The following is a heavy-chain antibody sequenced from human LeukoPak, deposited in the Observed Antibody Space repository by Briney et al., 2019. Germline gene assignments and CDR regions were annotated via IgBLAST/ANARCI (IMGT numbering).Heavy chain of an antibody. Sequence: PSETLSLTCTVSGGSISSGGNSWSWIRQPPGKGLEWFGYIYHSGSTYYNPSLRSRVTVSVDRSKNQFSLSLNSVTAADTAVYYCARSEMLAAAGPFDYWGQGTLVTVSS. CDR1: GGSISSGGNS. CDR2: IYHSGST. J-gene: IGHJ4*02. V-gene: IGHV4-30-2*01. CDR3: ARSEMLAAAGPFDY. D-gene: IGHD6-13*01.